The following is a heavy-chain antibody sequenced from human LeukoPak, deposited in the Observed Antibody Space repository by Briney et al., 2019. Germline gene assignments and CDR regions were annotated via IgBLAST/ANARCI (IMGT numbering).Heavy chain of an antibody. V-gene: IGHV4-39*01. CDR3: ARGPYYDFWSGYPFFDC. J-gene: IGHJ4*02. D-gene: IGHD3-3*01. CDR1: GGAISSSSYY. CDR2: SYYSGST. Sequence: SETLSLTCTVSGGAISSSSYYWGWIRQPPGKGLEWIGRSYYSGSTYYNPSLKSRVTISVDTSKNQFSLKLSSVTAADTAVYYCARGPYYDFWSGYPFFDCWGQGTLVTVSS.